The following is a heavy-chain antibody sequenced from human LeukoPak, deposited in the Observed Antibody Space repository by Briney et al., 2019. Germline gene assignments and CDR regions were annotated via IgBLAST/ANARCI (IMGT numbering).Heavy chain of an antibody. CDR1: GITLSNYG. V-gene: IGHV3-23*01. CDR2: ISDSGSNT. Sequence: GGSLRLSCAVSGITLSNYGMSWVRQAPGKGLEWVAGISDSGSNTKYADSVKGRFTISRDNPKNTLYLHMNSLRAEDTAVYFCAKRGVVIRVILVGFHKEAYYFDFWGQGALVTVSS. CDR3: AKRGVVIRVILVGFHKEAYYFDF. J-gene: IGHJ4*02. D-gene: IGHD3-10*01.